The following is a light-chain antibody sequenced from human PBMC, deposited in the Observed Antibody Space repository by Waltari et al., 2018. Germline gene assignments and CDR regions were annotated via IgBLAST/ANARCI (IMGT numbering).Light chain of an antibody. V-gene: IGKV3-20*01. CDR2: GAS. CDR1: QSVTRA. J-gene: IGKJ1*01. CDR3: QHYLRLPVT. Sequence: EIVLTQSRATLSFSPGASATPPCRTSQSVTRALAWYQQKPGHAPRLLMYGASNRATGIPDRFSGSGSGTDFSLTISSLEPEDFAVYYCQHYLRLPVTFGQGTKVEVK.